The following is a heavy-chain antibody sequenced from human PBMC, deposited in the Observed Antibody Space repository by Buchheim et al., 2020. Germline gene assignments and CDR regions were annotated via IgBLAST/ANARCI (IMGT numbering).Heavy chain of an antibody. Sequence: QVQLQQWGAGLLKPSETLSLTCAVYGGSFSGYYWSWIRQPPGKGLEWIGEINHSGSTTYNPSLKSRVTISVDTSKNQFSLKLSSVTAADTAVYYCASNAGIAAAAVPPYYFDYWGQGTL. J-gene: IGHJ4*02. V-gene: IGHV4-34*01. CDR3: ASNAGIAAAAVPPYYFDY. CDR2: INHSGST. CDR1: GGSFSGYY. D-gene: IGHD6-13*01.